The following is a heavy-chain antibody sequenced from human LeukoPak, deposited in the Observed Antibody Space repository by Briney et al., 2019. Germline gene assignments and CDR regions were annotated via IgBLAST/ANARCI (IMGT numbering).Heavy chain of an antibody. V-gene: IGHV3-53*01. CDR1: GFTVSGNY. J-gene: IGHJ6*03. Sequence: GGSLRLSCAVSGFTVSGNYMSWVRQAPGKGLEWVSLICGGTTYYADSVKGRFTISRDNSKNTLYLLMNSLRAEDTAVYYCAKKGNNYYYSYMDVWGKGTTVTVSS. D-gene: IGHD2/OR15-2a*01. CDR3: AKKGNNYYYSYMDV. CDR2: ICGGTT.